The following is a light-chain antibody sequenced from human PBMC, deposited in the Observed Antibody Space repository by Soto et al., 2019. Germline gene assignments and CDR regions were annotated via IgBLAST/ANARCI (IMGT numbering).Light chain of an antibody. Sequence: QSALTQPASVSGSPGPSITISCSGTSSDVGGYNYVSWYQQHPGKAPKLMIYDVSNRPSEVSNRFSGSKSGNTASLTISGLQAEDVADYYCSSYTSSSTLVFGGGTKVTVL. J-gene: IGLJ2*01. V-gene: IGLV2-14*01. CDR3: SSYTSSSTLV. CDR1: SSDVGGYNY. CDR2: DVS.